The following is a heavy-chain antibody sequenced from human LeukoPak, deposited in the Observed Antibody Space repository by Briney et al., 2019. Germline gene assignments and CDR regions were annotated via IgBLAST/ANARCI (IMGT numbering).Heavy chain of an antibody. Sequence: ASVKVSCKASGYTFTSYDINWVRQATGQGLEWMGWMNPNSGNTGYAQKFQGRVTITRNTSISTAYMELSSLRSEDTAVYYCARGGSSWYGYYYYMDVWGKGTTVTVSS. CDR3: ARGGSSWYGYYYYMDV. D-gene: IGHD6-13*01. V-gene: IGHV1-8*03. CDR1: GYTFTSYD. J-gene: IGHJ6*03. CDR2: MNPNSGNT.